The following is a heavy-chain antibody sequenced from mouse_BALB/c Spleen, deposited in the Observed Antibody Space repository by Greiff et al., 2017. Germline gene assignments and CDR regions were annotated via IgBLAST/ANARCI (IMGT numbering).Heavy chain of an antibody. CDR2: IYPGNSDT. V-gene: IGHV1-5*01. CDR1: GYTFTSYW. D-gene: IGHD6-5*01. J-gene: IGHJ3*01. CDR3: TRGPMSPWFAY. Sequence: EVQLQQSGTVLARPGASVKMSCKASGYTFTSYWMHWVKQRPGQGLEWIGAIYPGNSDTSYNQKFKGKAKLTAVTSTSTAYMELSSLTNEDSAVYYCTRGPMSPWFAYWGQGTLVTVSA.